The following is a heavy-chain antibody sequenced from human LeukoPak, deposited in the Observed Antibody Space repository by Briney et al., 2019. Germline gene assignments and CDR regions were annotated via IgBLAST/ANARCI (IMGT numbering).Heavy chain of an antibody. CDR2: ISVYNGNT. CDR1: GYTFSSYG. CDR3: ARGHDSWSGPLNYYYMDV. Sequence: ASVKVSCKASGYTFSSYGISWVRQAPGQGLEWMGWISVYNGNTYYAQKLQGRVTMTTDTSTSTAYMELRSLRSDDTAVYYCARGHDSWSGPLNYYYMDVWGKGTTVTVSS. V-gene: IGHV1-18*01. D-gene: IGHD3-3*01. J-gene: IGHJ6*03.